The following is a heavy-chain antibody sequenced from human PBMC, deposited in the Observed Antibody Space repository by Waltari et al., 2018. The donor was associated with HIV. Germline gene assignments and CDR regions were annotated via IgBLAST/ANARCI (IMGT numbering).Heavy chain of an antibody. J-gene: IGHJ4*02. CDR1: GVTFRSHA. CDR3: AKDFDTSGLPYVVIDS. V-gene: IGHV3-23*04. Sequence: EVKLVQSGGGLVQPGGSLRLSCTASGVTFRSHAMRLVRQTPGKVLQWVSTISGSGSHTYYADSAKGRFTISRDNSENTLFLQMTRLRVEDTARCFCAKDFDTSGLPYVVIDSWGQGTLVTVSS. D-gene: IGHD3-22*01. CDR2: ISGSGSHT.